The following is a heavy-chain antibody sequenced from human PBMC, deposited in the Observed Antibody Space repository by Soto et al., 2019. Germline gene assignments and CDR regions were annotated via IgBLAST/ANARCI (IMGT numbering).Heavy chain of an antibody. V-gene: IGHV4-39*01. CDR2: IYYSGST. J-gene: IGHJ5*02. Sequence: QLQLQESGPGLVKPSETLSLTCTVSGGSISSSSYYWGWIRQPPGKGLEWIGSIYYSGSTYYNPSLKSRVTISVDTSKNQFSLKLRSVTAADTALYYCARQGPLTTVTTDWFDPWGQGTLVTVSS. CDR3: ARQGPLTTVTTDWFDP. D-gene: IGHD4-17*01. CDR1: GGSISSSSYY.